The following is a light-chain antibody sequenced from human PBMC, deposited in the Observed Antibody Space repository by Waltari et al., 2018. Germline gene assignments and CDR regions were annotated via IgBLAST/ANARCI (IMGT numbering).Light chain of an antibody. CDR2: DVT. V-gene: IGLV2-11*01. J-gene: IGLJ3*02. CDR1: SSDVGGYNY. CDR3: CSYAGSYTWV. Sequence: QSALTQPRSVSGSPGQSVSISCTGTSSDVGGYNYVSWYQQHPGKAPTFMIYDVTKRPSGVPDRFSGSKSDNPASLTFSGLQPEDEADYYCCSYAGSYTWVFGGGTKLTVL.